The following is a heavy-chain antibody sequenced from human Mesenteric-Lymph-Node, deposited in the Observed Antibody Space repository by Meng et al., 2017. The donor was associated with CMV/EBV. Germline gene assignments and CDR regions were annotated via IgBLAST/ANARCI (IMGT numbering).Heavy chain of an antibody. CDR3: ATGSTSSDRDAFDI. CDR1: GYSFTSYW. V-gene: IGHV5-51*01. J-gene: IGHJ3*02. D-gene: IGHD2-2*01. Sequence: GGSLRLSCKGSGYSFTSYWIGWVRQMPGKGLEWMGIIYPGDSDTRYSPSFQGQVTISADKSISTAYLQWSSLKASDTAMYYCATGSTSSDRDAFDIWGQGTMVTVSS. CDR2: IYPGDSDT.